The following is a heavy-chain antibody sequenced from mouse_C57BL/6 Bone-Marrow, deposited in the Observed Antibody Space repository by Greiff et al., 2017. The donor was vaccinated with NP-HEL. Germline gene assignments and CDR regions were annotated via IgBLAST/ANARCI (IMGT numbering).Heavy chain of an antibody. D-gene: IGHD1-1*01. J-gene: IGHJ2*01. CDR2: INPYNGGT. Sequence: VQLQQSGPVLVKPGASVKMSCKASGYTFTDYYMNWVKQSHGKSLEWIGVINPYNGGTSYNQKFKGKATLTVDKSSSTAYMELNSLTSEDSAVYYCARLRITTVVGYFDYWGQGTTLTVSS. CDR3: ARLRITTVVGYFDY. CDR1: GYTFTDYY. V-gene: IGHV1-19*01.